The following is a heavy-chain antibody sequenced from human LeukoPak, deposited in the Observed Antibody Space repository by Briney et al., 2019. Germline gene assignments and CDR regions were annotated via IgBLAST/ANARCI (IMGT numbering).Heavy chain of an antibody. J-gene: IGHJ4*02. Sequence: PSETLSLTCTVSGGSISSHYWSWIRQPPGKGLEWIGYIYYSGSTNYNPSLKSRVTISVDTSKNQFSLKLSSVTAADTAVYYCASSADFWSGRVEYYFGYWGQGTLVTVSS. CDR2: IYYSGST. D-gene: IGHD3-3*01. V-gene: IGHV4-59*11. CDR1: GGSISSHY. CDR3: ASSADFWSGRVEYYFGY.